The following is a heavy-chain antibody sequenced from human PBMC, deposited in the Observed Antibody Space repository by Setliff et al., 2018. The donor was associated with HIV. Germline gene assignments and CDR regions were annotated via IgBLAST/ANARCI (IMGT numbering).Heavy chain of an antibody. V-gene: IGHV4-4*07. CDR2: IDSSGTT. J-gene: IGHJ5*02. CDR3: ARDRHSSGLGSYGP. CDR1: GGSFGVYR. D-gene: IGHD3-10*01. Sequence: SETLSLTCTISGGSFGVYRWSWIRQSAGRGLEWIGRIDSSGTTDYKPSPKGRVAISVDASRNQFSLRVTSVTAADTAVYFCARDRHSSGLGSYGPWGPGILVTVSS.